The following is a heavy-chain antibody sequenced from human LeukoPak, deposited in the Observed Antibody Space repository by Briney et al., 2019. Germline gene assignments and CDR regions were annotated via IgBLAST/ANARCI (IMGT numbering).Heavy chain of an antibody. CDR3: AKAPYYYDSSGPDY. Sequence: QPGGSLRLSCAASGFTFSSYGMHWVRQAPGKGLEWAAFIRYDGGNKYYADSVKGRFTISRDNSKNTLYLQMNSLRAEDTAVYYCAKAPYYYDSSGPDYWGQGTLVTVSS. D-gene: IGHD3-22*01. CDR2: IRYDGGNK. CDR1: GFTFSSYG. V-gene: IGHV3-30*02. J-gene: IGHJ4*02.